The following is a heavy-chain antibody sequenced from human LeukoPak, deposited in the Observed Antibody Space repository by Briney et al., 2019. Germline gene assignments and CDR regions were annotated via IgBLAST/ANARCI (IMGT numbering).Heavy chain of an antibody. CDR1: GFTFSSYD. CDR2: IGTAGDT. Sequence: GGSLRLSCAASGFTFSSYDMHWVRQATGKGLEWVSAIGTAGDTYYPGSVKGRFTISRENAKNSLYLQMNSLRAEDTAVYYCARDGQSYGVSDAFDIWGQGTMVTVSS. CDR3: ARDGQSYGVSDAFDI. V-gene: IGHV3-13*01. J-gene: IGHJ3*02. D-gene: IGHD4-17*01.